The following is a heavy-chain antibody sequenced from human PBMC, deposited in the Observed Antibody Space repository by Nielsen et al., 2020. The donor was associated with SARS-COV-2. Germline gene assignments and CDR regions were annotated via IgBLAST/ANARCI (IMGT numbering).Heavy chain of an antibody. J-gene: IGHJ6*02. Sequence: SETLSLTCAVYGGSFSSYYWGWIRQPPGKGLEWIGSIYYSGSTYYNPSLKSRVTISVDTSKNQFSLKLSSVTAADTAVYYCARDFIFWSGYSFGMDVWGQGTTVTVSS. V-gene: IGHV4-39*07. D-gene: IGHD3-3*01. CDR2: IYYSGST. CDR1: GGSFSSYY. CDR3: ARDFIFWSGYSFGMDV.